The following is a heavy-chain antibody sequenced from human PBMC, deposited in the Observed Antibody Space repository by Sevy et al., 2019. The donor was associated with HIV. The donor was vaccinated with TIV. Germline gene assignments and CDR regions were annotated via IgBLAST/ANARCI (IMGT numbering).Heavy chain of an antibody. CDR1: GGTFSSYA. CDR3: ARDGPEGNYDFWSGYYTVNWFDP. CDR2: IIPIFRTA. V-gene: IGHV1-69*13. J-gene: IGHJ5*02. D-gene: IGHD3-3*01. Sequence: ASVKVSCKASGGTFSSYAISWVRQAPGQGLEWMGGIIPIFRTANYAQKFQGRVTITADESTGTAYMELSSLRSEDTAVYYCARDGPEGNYDFWSGYYTVNWFDPWGQGTLVTVSS.